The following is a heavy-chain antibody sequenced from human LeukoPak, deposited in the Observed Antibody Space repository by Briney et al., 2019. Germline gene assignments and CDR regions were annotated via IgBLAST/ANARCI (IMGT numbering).Heavy chain of an antibody. J-gene: IGHJ3*02. V-gene: IGHV3-23*01. CDR2: ISDSAGAT. D-gene: IGHD3-10*01. CDR3: AKGPYGPGAFDI. CDR1: GFTFNNCA. Sequence: GGSLRLSCAASGFTFNNCAMTWVRQAPGKGLEWVSSISDSAGATYYADSVRGRFTISRDNSGSTVHLLMNSLRADDTAVYYCAKGPYGPGAFDIWGQGTMVTVSS.